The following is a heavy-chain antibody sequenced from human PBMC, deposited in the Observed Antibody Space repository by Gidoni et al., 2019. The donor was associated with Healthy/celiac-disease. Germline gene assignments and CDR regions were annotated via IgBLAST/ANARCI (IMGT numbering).Heavy chain of an antibody. V-gene: IGHV1-69*01. Sequence: QVQLVQSGAEVKKPGSSVKVSCKASGGTFSSYAISWVRQAPGQGLEWMGGIIPIFGTANYAQKFQGRVTITADESTSTAYMELSSLRSEDTAVYYCANGIIVPAAIGNYYYGMDVWGQGTTVTVSS. CDR2: IIPIFGTA. D-gene: IGHD2-2*01. J-gene: IGHJ6*02. CDR1: GGTFSSYA. CDR3: ANGIIVPAAIGNYYYGMDV.